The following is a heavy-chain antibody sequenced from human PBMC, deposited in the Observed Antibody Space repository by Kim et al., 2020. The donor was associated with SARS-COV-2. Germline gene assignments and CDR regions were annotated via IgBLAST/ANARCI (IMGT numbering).Heavy chain of an antibody. J-gene: IGHJ2*01. Sequence: SETLSLTCAVYGGSFSGYYWSWIRQPPGKGLEWIGEINHSGSTNYNPSLKSRVTISVDTSKNQFSLKLSSVTAADTAVYYCARPHGSGSYSRAGWYFDLWGRGTLVTVSS. CDR1: GGSFSGYY. CDR2: INHSGST. V-gene: IGHV4-34*01. D-gene: IGHD3-10*01. CDR3: ARPHGSGSYSRAGWYFDL.